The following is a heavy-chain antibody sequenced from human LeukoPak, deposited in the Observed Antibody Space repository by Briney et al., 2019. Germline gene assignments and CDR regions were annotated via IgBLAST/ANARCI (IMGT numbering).Heavy chain of an antibody. D-gene: IGHD6-13*01. V-gene: IGHV3-30*02. CDR1: GFTFSSYG. CDR3: AKDLRSRIAAAGAPDY. J-gene: IGHJ4*02. CDR2: IRYVGGNQ. Sequence: GGSLRLSCAASGFTFSSYGMHWVRQTPGKGLECVAFIRYVGGNQYYTDSVKGRFTISRDNSKNTIYLQMNSLRAEDTAVYYCAKDLRSRIAAAGAPDYWGQGTLVTVSS.